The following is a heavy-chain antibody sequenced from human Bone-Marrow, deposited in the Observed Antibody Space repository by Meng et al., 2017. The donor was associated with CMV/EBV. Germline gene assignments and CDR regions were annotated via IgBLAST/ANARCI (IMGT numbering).Heavy chain of an antibody. CDR1: GFTFSSFA. V-gene: IGHV3-30*02. J-gene: IGHJ6*02. Sequence: GESLKISCAASGFTFSSFAMHWIRQAPGKGLQWVAYIRHDASGQYYAESVKGRFTISRDNSKNTLYLQMNSLRAEDTAVYYCAQGYDSSGYYLVSWGQGTTVTVSS. CDR3: AQGYDSSGYYLVS. D-gene: IGHD3-22*01. CDR2: IRHDASGQ.